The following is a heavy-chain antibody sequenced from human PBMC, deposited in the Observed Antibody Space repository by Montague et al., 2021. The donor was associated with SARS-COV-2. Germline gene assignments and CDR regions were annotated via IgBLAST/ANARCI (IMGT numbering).Heavy chain of an antibody. V-gene: IGHV4-39*01. CDR2: IYYTGST. CDR1: GGSLSGYY. Sequence: SETLSLTCAVYGGSLSGYYWSWIRQPPEKGLEWIGSIYYTGSTYYNPSLKSRVTISVDTSKNQFSLKLSSVTAADTAVYYCARHGYYGTYDAFDIWGQGTMVTVSS. J-gene: IGHJ3*02. D-gene: IGHD3-10*01. CDR3: ARHGYYGTYDAFDI.